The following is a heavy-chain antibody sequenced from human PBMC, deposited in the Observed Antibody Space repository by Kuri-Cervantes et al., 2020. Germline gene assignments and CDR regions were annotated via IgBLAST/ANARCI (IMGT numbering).Heavy chain of an antibody. V-gene: IGHV3-30*03. CDR3: ARDVTIFGVVRLTYYYGMDV. CDR2: ISYDGSNK. CDR1: GFTFSSYG. Sequence: GESLKISCAASGFTFSSYGMHWVRQAPGKGLEWVAVISYDGSNKCYADSVKGRFTISRDNSKNTLYLQMNSLRAEDTAVYYCARDVTIFGVVRLTYYYGMDVWGQGTTVTVSS. D-gene: IGHD3-3*01. J-gene: IGHJ6*02.